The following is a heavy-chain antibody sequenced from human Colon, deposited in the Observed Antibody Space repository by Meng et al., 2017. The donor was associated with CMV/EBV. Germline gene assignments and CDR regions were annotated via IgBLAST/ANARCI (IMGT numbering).Heavy chain of an antibody. CDR2: IGYDGRSD. CDR3: AKDLPYSSGQYDGIDI. J-gene: IGHJ3*02. Sequence: GESLKISCAASGFSLADYGMHWVRQAPGKGLEWVAVIGYDGRSDSYADSVRGRFTITRDNSKNTVYLQMRSLRAEDTAVYYCAKDLPYSSGQYDGIDIWGQGTMVTVSS. D-gene: IGHD6-19*01. CDR1: GFSLADYG. V-gene: IGHV3-33*06.